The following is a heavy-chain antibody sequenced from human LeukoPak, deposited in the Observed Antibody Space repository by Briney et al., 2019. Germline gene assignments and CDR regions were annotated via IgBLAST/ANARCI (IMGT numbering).Heavy chain of an antibody. D-gene: IGHD3-22*01. CDR1: GGTFSSYA. CDR3: ARDSSGYHPFDY. Sequence: ASVKVSCKASGGTFSSYAISWVRQAPGQGLEWMGWINPNSGGTNYAQKFQGRVTMTRDTSISTAYMELSRLRSDDTAVYYCARDSSGYHPFDYWGQGTLVTVSP. CDR2: INPNSGGT. J-gene: IGHJ4*02. V-gene: IGHV1-2*02.